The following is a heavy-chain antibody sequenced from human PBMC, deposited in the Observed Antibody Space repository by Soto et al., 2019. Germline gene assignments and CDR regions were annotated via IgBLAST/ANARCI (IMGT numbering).Heavy chain of an antibody. CDR3: ARENSKDSRAEYYGMDV. J-gene: IGHJ6*02. V-gene: IGHV1-69*13. CDR2: IIPIFGTA. CDR1: GGTFSSYA. Sequence: GASVKVSCKASGGTFSSYAISWVRQAPGQGLEGMGGIIPIFGTANYAQKFQGRVTITADESTSTAYMELSSLRSEETAVYYCARENSKDSRAEYYGMDVWGQGTTVTVSS. D-gene: IGHD3-22*01.